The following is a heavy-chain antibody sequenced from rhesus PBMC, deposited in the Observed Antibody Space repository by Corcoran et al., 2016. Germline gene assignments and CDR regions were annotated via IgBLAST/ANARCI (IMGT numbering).Heavy chain of an antibody. V-gene: IGHV4S10*01. CDR1: GGSISDSYR. J-gene: IGHJ4*01. CDR3: ARKLAYFDY. Sequence: QVQLQESGPGVVKPSETLSLTCAVSGGSISDSYRWSWIRQPPGKGLEWIGYIYGSRTSTNYNPALKSRVTISKDTSKNQFSLKLSSVTAADTAVYYCARKLAYFDYWGQGVLVTVSS. D-gene: IGHD1-1*01. CDR2: IYGSRTST.